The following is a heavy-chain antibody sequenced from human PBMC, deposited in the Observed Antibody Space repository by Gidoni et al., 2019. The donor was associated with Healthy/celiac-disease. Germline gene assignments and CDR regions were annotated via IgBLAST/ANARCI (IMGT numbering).Heavy chain of an antibody. CDR3: ASRIQRIAAAGITWFDP. CDR2: IYSGGRT. D-gene: IGHD6-13*01. Sequence: EVQLVESGGGLIQPGGSLRLSCAASGFTVRSNYMSWVRQAPGKGLGWVSVIYSGGRTYYADSVKGRFTISRDNSKNTLYLQMNSLRAEDTAVYYCASRIQRIAAAGITWFDPWGQGTLVTVSS. V-gene: IGHV3-53*01. CDR1: GFTVRSNY. J-gene: IGHJ5*02.